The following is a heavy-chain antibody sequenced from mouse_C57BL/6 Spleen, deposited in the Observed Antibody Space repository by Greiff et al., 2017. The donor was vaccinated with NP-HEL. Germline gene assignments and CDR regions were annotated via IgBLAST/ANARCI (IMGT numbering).Heavy chain of an antibody. Sequence: VQLKESGPGLVQPSQSLSITCTVSGFSLTSYGVHWVRQSPGKGLEWLGVIWSGGSTDYNAAFISRLSISKDNSKSQVFFKMNSLQADDTAIYYCARNYGSSYYYAMDYWGQGTSVTVSS. CDR3: ARNYGSSYYYAMDY. CDR1: GFSLTSYG. J-gene: IGHJ4*01. V-gene: IGHV2-2*01. CDR2: IWSGGST. D-gene: IGHD1-1*01.